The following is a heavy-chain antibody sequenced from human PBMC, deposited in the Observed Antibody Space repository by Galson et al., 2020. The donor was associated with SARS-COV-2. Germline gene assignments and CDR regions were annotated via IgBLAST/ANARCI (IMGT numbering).Heavy chain of an antibody. J-gene: IGHJ4*02. CDR3: AKRGPIGAYVFES. CDR1: GFTFKNFG. D-gene: IGHD2-21*01. CDR2: ISVDGSLK. V-gene: IGHV3-30*18. Sequence: QLGESLKIPCAASGFTFKNFGMHWVRQTPGQGLEWLALISVDGSLKYYADSVKGRFTIARDNSRDTLVLQMNSVKPDDTAIYFGAKRGPIGAYVFESWGQGALVTVSS.